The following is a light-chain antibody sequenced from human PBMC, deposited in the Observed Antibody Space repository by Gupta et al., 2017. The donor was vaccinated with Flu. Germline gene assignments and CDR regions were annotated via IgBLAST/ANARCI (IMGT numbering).Light chain of an antibody. J-gene: IGKJ5*01. Sequence: PSSLAASVGDSVTSTCQASQEIKKYLDWYQQKPGKAPRLVIYDASRVKTGVPSSFSGSGSGTDFTFTISSRQPEDVATYYCQQDGNAPPTFGQGTQMDIK. CDR2: DAS. CDR3: QQDGNAPPT. V-gene: IGKV1-33*01. CDR1: QEIKKY.